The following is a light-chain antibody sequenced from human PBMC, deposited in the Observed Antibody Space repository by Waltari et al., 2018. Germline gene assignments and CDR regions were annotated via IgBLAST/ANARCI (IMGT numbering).Light chain of an antibody. Sequence: QSALTPPASVSGSPGQSITISCTGTSSDVGGYNCVPWYQQHPGKAPKLMIYDVSKRPSGVSNRFSGSKSGNTASLTISGLQAEDEADYYCCSYAGSSTFLYVFGTGTKVTVL. CDR3: CSYAGSSTFLYV. CDR2: DVS. J-gene: IGLJ1*01. V-gene: IGLV2-23*02. CDR1: SSDVGGYNC.